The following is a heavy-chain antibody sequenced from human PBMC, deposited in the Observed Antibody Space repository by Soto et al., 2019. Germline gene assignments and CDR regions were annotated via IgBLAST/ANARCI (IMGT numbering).Heavy chain of an antibody. CDR1: GGSIDRSNYY. CDR2: TYYNGNA. J-gene: IGHJ4*02. CDR3: ASHFVAVVIKGWGY. D-gene: IGHD3-22*01. V-gene: IGHV4-39*01. Sequence: QLQLQESGPGLVKPSETLSLTCTVSGGSIDRSNYYWDWIRQPPGKGLEWIGTTYYNGNAYYNPCLQIPFTMSVDTSKNQFSLKLISVTAADTAVYYCASHFVAVVIKGWGYWGQGTLVTVSS.